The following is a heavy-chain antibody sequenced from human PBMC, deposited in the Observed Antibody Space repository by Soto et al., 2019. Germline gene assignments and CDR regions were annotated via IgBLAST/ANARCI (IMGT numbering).Heavy chain of an antibody. V-gene: IGHV3-23*01. CDR1: GFIFSSYA. D-gene: IGHD4-17*01. CDR2: ISGSGGST. Sequence: EVQLLESGGGLVQPGGSLRLSCAASGFIFSSYAMSWVRQAPGKGLEWVSGISGSGGSTHYADSVKGRFTVSRDNSKNTLYLQMNSLRPEDTAVYYSARHPDGDFKFFEFEYWGQGTPVTVSS. J-gene: IGHJ4*02. CDR3: ARHPDGDFKFFEFEY.